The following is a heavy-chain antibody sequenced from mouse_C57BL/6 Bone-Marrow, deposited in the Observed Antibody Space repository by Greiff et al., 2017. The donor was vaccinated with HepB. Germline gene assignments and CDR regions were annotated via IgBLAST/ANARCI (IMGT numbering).Heavy chain of an antibody. V-gene: IGHV1-82*01. CDR2: IYPGDGDT. CDR1: GYAFSSSW. J-gene: IGHJ3*01. Sequence: VQLQQSGPELVKPGASVKISCKASGYAFSSSWMNWVKQRPGKGLEWIGRIYPGDGDTNYNGKFKGKATLTADQSSSTAYMQLSSLTSEDSAVYFCARSSNWVFAYWGQGTLVTVSA. D-gene: IGHD4-1*01. CDR3: ARSSNWVFAY.